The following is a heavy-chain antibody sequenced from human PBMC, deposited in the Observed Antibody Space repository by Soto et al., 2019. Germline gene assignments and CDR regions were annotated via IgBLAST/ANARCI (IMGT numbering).Heavy chain of an antibody. CDR3: ATGGGRFNYGMDV. Sequence: SETLSLTCTVSGGSIRSYYWSWIRQPPGKRLEWIGYIYYSGSTNYNPSLKSRVTISVDTSKNQLSLKLSSVTPADTAVCYCATGGGRFNYGMDVWGQGTTVTVSS. CDR1: GGSIRSYY. J-gene: IGHJ6*02. D-gene: IGHD3-10*01. V-gene: IGHV4-59*01. CDR2: IYYSGST.